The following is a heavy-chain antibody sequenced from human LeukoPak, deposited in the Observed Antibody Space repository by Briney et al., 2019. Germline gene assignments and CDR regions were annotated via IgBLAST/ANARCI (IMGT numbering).Heavy chain of an antibody. CDR1: GFTFSSFG. V-gene: IGHV3-30*02. CDR2: IRYDGTDK. CDR3: APRVVVITAPFDY. J-gene: IGHJ4*02. Sequence: PGGSLGLSCAASGFTFSSFGMHWVRQAPGKGLEWVAFIRYDGTDKYYADSVKGRFTISRDNSKNTLYLQMNSLRPEDTAVYYCAPRVVVITAPFDYWGQRTLVTVSS. D-gene: IGHD2-21*01.